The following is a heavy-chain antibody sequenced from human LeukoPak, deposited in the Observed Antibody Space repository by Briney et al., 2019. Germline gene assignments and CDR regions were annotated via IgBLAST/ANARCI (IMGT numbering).Heavy chain of an antibody. V-gene: IGHV1-46*01. CDR2: INPSGGST. CDR1: GYTFTSYD. D-gene: IGHD6-13*01. Sequence: ASVKVSCKASGYTFTSYDINWVRQATGQGLEWMGIINPSGGSTSYAQKFQGRVTMTRDTSTSTVYMELSSLRSEDTAVYYCARGPAAEHYFDYWGQGTLVTVSS. CDR3: ARGPAAEHYFDY. J-gene: IGHJ4*02.